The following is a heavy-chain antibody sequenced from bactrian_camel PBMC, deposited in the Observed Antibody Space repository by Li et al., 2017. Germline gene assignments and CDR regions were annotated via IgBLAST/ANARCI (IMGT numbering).Heavy chain of an antibody. D-gene: IGHD1*01. CDR3: MRDAQGPNY. Sequence: HVQLVESGGGSVQAGGSLRLTCRASRYTYKRNCMGWFRQAPGKAPEGVAVLWIGGAQTQYPDSVKGRFTISVDNGEDKVYLQMNSLNSEDTAVYYCMRDAQGPNYWGQGTQVTVS. CDR2: LWIGGAQT. V-gene: IGHV3S1*01. CDR1: RYTYKRNC. J-gene: IGHJ4*01.